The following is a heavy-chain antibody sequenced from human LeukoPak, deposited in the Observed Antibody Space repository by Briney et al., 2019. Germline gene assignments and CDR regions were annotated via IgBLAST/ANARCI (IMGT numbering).Heavy chain of an antibody. CDR1: GYTFTGYY. V-gene: IGHV1-2*02. J-gene: IGHJ4*02. CDR2: INPNSGGT. D-gene: IGHD3-22*01. Sequence: ASVKVSCEASGYTFTGYYMHWVRQAPGQGLEWMGWINPNSGGTNYAQKFQGRVTMTRDTSISTAYMELSRLRSDDTAVYYCARDYYDSSGYYPPFDYWGQGTLVTVSS. CDR3: ARDYYDSSGYYPPFDY.